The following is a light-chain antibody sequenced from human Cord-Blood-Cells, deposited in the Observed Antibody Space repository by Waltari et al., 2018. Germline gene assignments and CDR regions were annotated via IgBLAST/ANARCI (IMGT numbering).Light chain of an antibody. V-gene: IGLV1-47*01. Sequence: SVLTQPPSASGTPGQRVTLSCSGSSSDIGRNYVYWYQQLPGSAPKLLVYRNNQRPSGVPDRFSGSQSGTAASLAISGLRSEDEADYYCAAWDDSLSGYVFGTGTKVTVL. CDR3: AAWDDSLSGYV. J-gene: IGLJ1*01. CDR2: RNN. CDR1: SSDIGRNY.